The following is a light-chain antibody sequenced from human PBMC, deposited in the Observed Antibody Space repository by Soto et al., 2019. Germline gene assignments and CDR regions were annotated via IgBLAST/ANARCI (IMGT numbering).Light chain of an antibody. CDR1: QNINSN. CDR2: GAS. Sequence: EIVMTQSPATLSVSPGERATLSCRASQNINSNLAWYQQKPGQAPRLLIYGASTRATGIPARFSGSGSGTEFTLTISSLQSEDFAVYHCQQYYDWPWTFGQGTKVDIK. CDR3: QQYYDWPWT. V-gene: IGKV3-15*01. J-gene: IGKJ1*01.